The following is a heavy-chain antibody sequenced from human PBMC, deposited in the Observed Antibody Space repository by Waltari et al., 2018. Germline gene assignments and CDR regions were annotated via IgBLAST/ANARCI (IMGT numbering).Heavy chain of an antibody. J-gene: IGHJ3*02. CDR2: ISYDGSNK. CDR1: GFTFSSYA. D-gene: IGHD3-22*01. V-gene: IGHV3-30-3*01. CDR3: ARDASQNYYDSSGYYGAFDI. Sequence: QVQLVESGGGVVQPGRSLRLSCAASGFTFSSYAMHWVRQAPGKGLEWVAVISYDGSNKYYADSVKCRFTISRDNSKNTLYLQMNSLRAEDTAVYYCARDASQNYYDSSGYYGAFDIWGQGTMVTVSS.